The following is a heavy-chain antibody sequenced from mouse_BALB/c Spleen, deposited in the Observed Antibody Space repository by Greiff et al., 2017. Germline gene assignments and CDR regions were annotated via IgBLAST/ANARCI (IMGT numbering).Heavy chain of an antibody. J-gene: IGHJ3*01. CDR3: ATLYGNYEAWFAY. CDR2: IDPANGNT. CDR1: GFNIKDTY. V-gene: IGHV14-3*02. D-gene: IGHD2-1*01. Sequence: EVKLMESGAELVKPGASVKLSCTASGFNIKDTYMHWVKQRPEQGLEWIGRIDPANGNTKYDPKFQGKATITADTSSNTAYLQLSSLTSEDTAVYYCATLYGNYEAWFAYWGQGTLVTVSA.